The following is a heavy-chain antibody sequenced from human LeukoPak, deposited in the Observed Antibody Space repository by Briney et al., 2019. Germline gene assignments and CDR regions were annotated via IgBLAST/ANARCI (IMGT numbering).Heavy chain of an antibody. J-gene: IGHJ5*02. CDR3: ARDEGEWELLYNWFDP. CDR1: GYTFTGYY. Sequence: ASVKVSCKASGYTFTGYYMHWVRQAPGQGLEWMGWINPNSGGTNYAQKFQGRVTMTRDTSISTAYMELSRLRSDDTAVYYCARDEGEWELLYNWFDPWGQGTLVTVSS. D-gene: IGHD1-26*01. V-gene: IGHV1-2*02. CDR2: INPNSGGT.